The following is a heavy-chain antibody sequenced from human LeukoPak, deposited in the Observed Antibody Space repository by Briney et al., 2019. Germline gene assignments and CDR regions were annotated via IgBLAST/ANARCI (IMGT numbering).Heavy chain of an antibody. Sequence: SETLSLTCAVYGGSLSGYYWSWIRQPPGKGLEWIGEINHSGSTYYNPSLKSRVTISVDTSKNQFSLRLTSVTAADTAVYYCARQLDHYDNIYYFDYWGQGTLVTVSS. D-gene: IGHD3-16*01. CDR2: INHSGST. V-gene: IGHV4-34*01. CDR3: ARQLDHYDNIYYFDY. CDR1: GGSLSGYY. J-gene: IGHJ4*02.